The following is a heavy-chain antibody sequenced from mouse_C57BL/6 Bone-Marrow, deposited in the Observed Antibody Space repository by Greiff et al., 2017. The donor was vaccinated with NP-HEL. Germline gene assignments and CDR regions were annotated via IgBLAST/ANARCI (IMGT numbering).Heavy chain of an antibody. V-gene: IGHV1-15*01. CDR2: IDPETGGT. CDR3: TRSGGYYVYFDY. D-gene: IGHD2-3*01. J-gene: IGHJ2*01. Sequence: VKLMESGAELVRPGASVTLSCKASGYTFTDYEMHWVKQTPVHGLEWIGAIDPETGGTAYNQKFKGKAILTADKSSSTAYMELRSLTSEDSAVYYCTRSGGYYVYFDYWGQGTTLTVSS. CDR1: GYTFTDYE.